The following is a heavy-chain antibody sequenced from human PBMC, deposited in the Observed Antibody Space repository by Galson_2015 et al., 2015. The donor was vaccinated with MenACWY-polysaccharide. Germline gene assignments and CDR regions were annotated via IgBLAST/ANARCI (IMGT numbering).Heavy chain of an antibody. CDR3: ARVGVSSSGWYWFDP. D-gene: IGHD6-19*01. CDR2: ISSSGSTI. Sequence: SLRLSCAASGFTFDDYAMHWVRQAPGKGLEWVSYISSSGSTIYYADSVKGRFTISRDNAKNSLYLQMNSLRAEDTAVCYCARVGVSSSGWYWFDPWGQGTLVTVSS. CDR1: GFTFDDYA. J-gene: IGHJ5*02. V-gene: IGHV3-11*01.